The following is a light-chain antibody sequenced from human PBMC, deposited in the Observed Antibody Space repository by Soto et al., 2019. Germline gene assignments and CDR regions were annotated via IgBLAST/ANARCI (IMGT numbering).Light chain of an antibody. Sequence: QSALTQPASVSGSPGQSITISCSGTSSDVGAYNLVSWYQQYPGKAPQLMIYEVATRPSGVSNRFSASKSGNTASLTISGLQAEDEAEYYCSSYAGSGEVSGTG. CDR1: SSDVGAYNL. J-gene: IGLJ1*01. CDR2: EVA. V-gene: IGLV2-23*02. CDR3: SSYAGSGEV.